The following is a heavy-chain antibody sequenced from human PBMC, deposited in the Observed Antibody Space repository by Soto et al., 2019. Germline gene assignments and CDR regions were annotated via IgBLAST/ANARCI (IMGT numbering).Heavy chain of an antibody. CDR2: IVVGSGNT. Sequence: GASVKVSCKASGFTFTSSAMQWVRQARGQRLEWIGWIVVGSGNTNYAQKFQERVTITRDTSTSTAYMELSSLRSEDTAVYYCARDSHSRTFDYWGQGTLVTVSS. J-gene: IGHJ4*02. CDR1: GFTFTSSA. D-gene: IGHD6-13*01. V-gene: IGHV1-58*02. CDR3: ARDSHSRTFDY.